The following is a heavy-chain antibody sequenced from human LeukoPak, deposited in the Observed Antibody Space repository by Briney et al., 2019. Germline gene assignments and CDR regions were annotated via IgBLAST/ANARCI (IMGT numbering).Heavy chain of an antibody. D-gene: IGHD3-10*01. CDR3: ARLRGSGSYNDAFDI. CDR2: IYPGDSDT. V-gene: IGHV5-51*01. J-gene: IGHJ3*02. Sequence: GESLKISCKGSGYSSTSYWIGWVRQMPGKGLEWMGIIYPGDSDTRYSPSFQGQVTISADKSISTAYLQWSSLKASDTAMYYCARLRGSGSYNDAFDIWGQGTMVTVSS. CDR1: GYSSTSYW.